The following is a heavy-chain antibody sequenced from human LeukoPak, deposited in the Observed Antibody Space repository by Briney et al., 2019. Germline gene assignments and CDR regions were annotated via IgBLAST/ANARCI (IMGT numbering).Heavy chain of an antibody. CDR1: GFTVSSNY. CDR3: ARDTSKRYSSSSGPDAFDI. D-gene: IGHD6-13*01. CDR2: IYSGGSA. J-gene: IGHJ3*02. V-gene: IGHV3-66*01. Sequence: GGSLRLSCAASGFTVSSNYMSWVRQAPGKGLEWVSVIYSGGSAYYADSVKGRFTISRDNSKNTLYLQMNSLRAEDTAVYYCARDTSKRYSSSSGPDAFDIWGQGTMVTVSS.